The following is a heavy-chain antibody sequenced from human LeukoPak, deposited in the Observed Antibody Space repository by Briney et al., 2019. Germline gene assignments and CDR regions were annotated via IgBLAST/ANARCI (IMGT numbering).Heavy chain of an antibody. V-gene: IGHV4-39*01. D-gene: IGHD2-15*01. CDR3: ARGWVVEKHAFDI. Sequence: SETLSLTCSVSGDSITSSNYYWGLTRQPPGKGLEWIGSIYYTGATYYNPSLKSRVTISPDTSKNQLSLKVNSVTAADTAVYYCARGWVVEKHAFDIWGQGALVIVSA. CDR1: GDSITSSNYY. J-gene: IGHJ3*02. CDR2: IYYTGAT.